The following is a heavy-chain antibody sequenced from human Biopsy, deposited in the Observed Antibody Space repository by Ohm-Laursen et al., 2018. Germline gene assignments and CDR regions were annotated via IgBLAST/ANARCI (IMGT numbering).Heavy chain of an antibody. Sequence: ASVKVSCKASGYTFTSYYLHWERQAPGQGLEWMGRINPNNDNTAYAQKFQGRITMTKDTSTSTVYMDLSSLTFDDSAVYYCARGPRGLVVITTTALYFDYWGQGNLATVSS. CDR1: GYTFTSYY. D-gene: IGHD3-22*01. CDR2: INPNNDNT. V-gene: IGHV1-46*01. CDR3: ARGPRGLVVITTTALYFDY. J-gene: IGHJ4*02.